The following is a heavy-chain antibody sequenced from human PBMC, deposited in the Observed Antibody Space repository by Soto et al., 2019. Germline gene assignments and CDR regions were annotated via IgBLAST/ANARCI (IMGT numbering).Heavy chain of an antibody. CDR1: GFTFRSYH. CDR2: ISYDENNK. V-gene: IGHV3-30-3*01. D-gene: IGHD5-18*01. J-gene: IGHJ5*02. CDR3: ARAMDAAMASKDNLFDP. Sequence: QVQLVESGGGVVQPGRSLRLSCAASGFTFRSYHMHWVRQAPGKGLEWVASISYDENNKYYTDSVKGRFTISRDNSKNTLYLQMNSLRDEDTAVYYCARAMDAAMASKDNLFDPWGQGTLVTVSS.